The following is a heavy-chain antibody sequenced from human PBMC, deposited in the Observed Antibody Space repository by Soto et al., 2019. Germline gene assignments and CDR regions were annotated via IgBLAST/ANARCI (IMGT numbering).Heavy chain of an antibody. D-gene: IGHD5-12*01. J-gene: IGHJ4*02. Sequence: GGSLRLSCAASGFTFSSYAMHWVRQAPGKGLEWVAVISYDGSNKYYADSVKGRFTISRDNSKNTLYLQMNSLRAEDTAVYYCARGRSLVGWLQLRAAFDYWGQGTLVTVSS. CDR2: ISYDGSNK. V-gene: IGHV3-30-3*01. CDR3: ARGRSLVGWLQLRAAFDY. CDR1: GFTFSSYA.